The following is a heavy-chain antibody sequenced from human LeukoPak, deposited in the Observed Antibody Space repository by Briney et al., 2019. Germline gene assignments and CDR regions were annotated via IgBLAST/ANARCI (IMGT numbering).Heavy chain of an antibody. D-gene: IGHD6-19*01. CDR2: IWYDGSNK. V-gene: IGHV3-33*01. CDR1: GFTFSTYG. CDR3: AREKQKYSSGWYCLDY. J-gene: IGHJ4*02. Sequence: GGSLRLSCAASGFTFSTYGLHWVRQAQGKGLEWVALIWYDGSNKYYADSVKGRFTISRDNSKNTLYLQMNSLRAEDTAVYYCAREKQKYSSGWYCLDYWGQGTLVTVSS.